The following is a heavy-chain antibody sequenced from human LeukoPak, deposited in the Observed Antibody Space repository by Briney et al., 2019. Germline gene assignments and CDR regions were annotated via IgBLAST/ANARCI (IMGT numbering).Heavy chain of an antibody. CDR1: GGSISSSNW. CDR3: ASADPAGSQGAFDI. D-gene: IGHD6-13*01. V-gene: IGHV4-4*02. J-gene: IGHJ3*02. Sequence: KPSGTLSLTCAVSGGSISSSNWWSWVRQPPGKGLEWIGEIYHSGSTNYNPSLKSRVTISVDTSKNQFSLKLSSVTAADTAVYYCASADPAGSQGAFDIWGQGAMVTVSS. CDR2: IYHSGST.